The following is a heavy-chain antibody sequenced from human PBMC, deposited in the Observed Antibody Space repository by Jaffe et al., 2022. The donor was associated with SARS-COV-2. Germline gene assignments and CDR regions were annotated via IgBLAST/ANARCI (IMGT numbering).Heavy chain of an antibody. CDR1: GFTFSSYA. Sequence: QVQLVESGGGVVQPGRSLRLSCAASGFTFSSYAMHWVRQAPGKGLEWVAVISYDGSNKYYADSVKGRFTISRDNSKNTLYLQMNSLRAEDTAVYYCARAPSSGLVFFDYWGQGTLVTVSS. V-gene: IGHV3-30*04. D-gene: IGHD6-19*01. CDR3: ARAPSSGLVFFDY. CDR2: ISYDGSNK. J-gene: IGHJ4*02.